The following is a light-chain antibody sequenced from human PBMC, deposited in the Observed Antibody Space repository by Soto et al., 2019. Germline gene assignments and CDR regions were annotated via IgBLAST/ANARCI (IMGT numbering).Light chain of an antibody. J-gene: IGKJ1*01. V-gene: IGKV1-27*01. CDR2: GAY. CDR3: QQYNSYSWT. Sequence: DIQMTQSPSSLSASVGDRVTIPCRASQVIGNYLAWYQQKPGKVPKLLIYGAYTLQSGVPSRFSGSRSGTEFTLTISSLQPDDFATYYCQQYNSYSWTFGQGTKVDNK. CDR1: QVIGNY.